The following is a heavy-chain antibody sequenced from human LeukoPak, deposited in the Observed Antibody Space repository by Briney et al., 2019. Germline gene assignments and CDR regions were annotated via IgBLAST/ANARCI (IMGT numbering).Heavy chain of an antibody. CDR3: SRESGTFCPFGY. Sequence: SETLSLTCGVSGDSMCVCNWWGSVGQPPGQGLEWIREISLAGQTNFNPSLNGRVTMSLDKSSNKLYLHLTSVTAADTATYFCSRESGTFCPFGYWGQGTLVIVSS. J-gene: IGHJ4*02. V-gene: IGHV4/OR15-8*02. CDR2: ISLAGQT. D-gene: IGHD1-26*01. CDR1: GDSMCVCNW.